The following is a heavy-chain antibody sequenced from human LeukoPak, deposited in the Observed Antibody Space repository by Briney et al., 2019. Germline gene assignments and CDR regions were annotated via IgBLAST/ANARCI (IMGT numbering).Heavy chain of an antibody. CDR1: GGSFSGYY. J-gene: IGHJ6*03. CDR3: ARGPRTPSYYMDV. V-gene: IGHV4-34*01. CDR2: INHSGST. D-gene: IGHD2-2*01. Sequence: PSETLSLTCAVYGGSFSGYYWSWIRQPPGKGLEWIGEINHSGSTNHNPSLKSRVTISVDTSKNQFSLKLSSVTAADTAVYYCARGPRTPSYYMDVWGKGTTVTVSS.